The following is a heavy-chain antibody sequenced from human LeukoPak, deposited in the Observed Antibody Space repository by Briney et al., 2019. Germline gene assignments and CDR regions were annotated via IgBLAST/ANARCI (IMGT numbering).Heavy chain of an antibody. CDR1: AFTFSSYC. CDR2: SKNDGST. Sequence: PGGYLRFSCAAYAFTFSSYCMHWDRQAQGKGLVWVSRSKNDGSTNYAEYVKGRFTISRDNAKNTLSLQMNSLRAEDTGVYCARAPSEIGGYYPEYFRHWGKSTLVTVSS. J-gene: IGHJ1*01. CDR3: ARAPSEIGGYYPEYFRH. V-gene: IGHV3-74*01. D-gene: IGHD3-22*01.